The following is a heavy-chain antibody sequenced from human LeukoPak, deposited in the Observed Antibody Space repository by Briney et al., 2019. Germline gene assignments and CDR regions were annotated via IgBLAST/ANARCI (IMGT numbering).Heavy chain of an antibody. CDR3: ARDKGYSSSAAGY. J-gene: IGHJ4*02. CDR1: GFTFSDCH. D-gene: IGHD6-13*01. V-gene: IGHV3-33*01. CDR2: IWYDEDAK. Sequence: GGSLRLSCAASGFTFSDCHIHWVRQAPGKGLDWVALIWYDEDAKFYADSVKGRFTISRDNSKNTLYLQMNSLRAEDTAVYYCARDKGYSSSAAGYWGQGTLVTVSS.